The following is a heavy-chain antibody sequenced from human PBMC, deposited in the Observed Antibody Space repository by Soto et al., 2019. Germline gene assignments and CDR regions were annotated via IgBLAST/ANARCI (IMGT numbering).Heavy chain of an antibody. J-gene: IGHJ6*02. CDR1: GGTFSSYA. CDR3: ARPQTRYSSSIYYYYGMDV. V-gene: IGHV1-69*06. Sequence: QVQLVQSGAEVKKPGSSVKVSCKASGGTFSSYAISWVRQAPGQGLEWMGGIIPIFGTANYAQKFQGRVMITADKSTSTAYMELSSLRSEDTAVYYCARPQTRYSSSIYYYYGMDVWGQGTTVTVSS. D-gene: IGHD6-6*01. CDR2: IIPIFGTA.